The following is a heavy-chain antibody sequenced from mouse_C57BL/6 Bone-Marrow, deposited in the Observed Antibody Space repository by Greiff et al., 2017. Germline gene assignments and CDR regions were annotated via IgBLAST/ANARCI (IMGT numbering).Heavy chain of an antibody. CDR2: LYPGDGDT. D-gene: IGHD1-1*01. CDR3: APYYYGSSSYFDY. J-gene: IGHJ2*01. V-gene: IGHV1-82*01. Sequence: VQLQQSGPELVKPGASVKISCKASGYAFSSSWMNWVKQRPGKGLEWIGRLYPGDGDTNYNGKFKGKATLTADKSSSTAYMQLSSLTSEDAAVYFCAPYYYGSSSYFDYWGQGTTLTVSS. CDR1: GYAFSSSW.